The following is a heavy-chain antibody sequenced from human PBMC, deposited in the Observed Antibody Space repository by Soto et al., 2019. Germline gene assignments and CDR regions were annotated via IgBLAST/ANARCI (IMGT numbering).Heavy chain of an antibody. CDR2: INHVATT. Sequence: VQLQQWGAGLLKPSETLSLTCEVSGGSFGGYYWSWIRQPPGKGLEWIGEINHVATTNYNPSLKSRVTISLDMSKNQFSLKLTSVTAADTAVYYCARHYYDSTGYYRSPLGDWGQGTLVTASS. J-gene: IGHJ4*02. D-gene: IGHD3-22*01. CDR1: GGSFGGYY. CDR3: ARHYYDSTGYYRSPLGD. V-gene: IGHV4-34*01.